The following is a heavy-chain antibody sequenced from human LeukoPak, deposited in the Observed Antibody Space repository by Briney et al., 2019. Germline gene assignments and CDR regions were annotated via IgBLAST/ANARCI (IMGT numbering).Heavy chain of an antibody. Sequence: ASVKVSCKVSGYTLTELSMHWVRQAPGQGLEWMGIINPSGGSTSYTQKFQGRVTMTRDTSTSTVYMELSSLRSEDTAVYYCARGGFLEWLLYHYWGQGTLVTVSS. CDR1: GYTLTELS. V-gene: IGHV1-46*01. CDR2: INPSGGST. J-gene: IGHJ4*02. D-gene: IGHD3-3*01. CDR3: ARGGFLEWLLYHY.